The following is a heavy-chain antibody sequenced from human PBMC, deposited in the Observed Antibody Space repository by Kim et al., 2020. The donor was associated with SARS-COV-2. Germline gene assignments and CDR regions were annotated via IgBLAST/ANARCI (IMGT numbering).Heavy chain of an antibody. CDR2: ITGDRGSP. CDR1: GFAFDYYA. J-gene: IGHJ3*01. CDR3: VKRSSRSDAFDL. V-gene: IGHV3-43*02. Sequence: GGSLRLSCAASGFAFDYYAMYWVRQTPGKGLEWVSLITGDRGSPYYADSVRGRLTISRDNNKNSLYLQMNSLRSDDTGLYFCVKRSSRSDAFDLWGHGT.